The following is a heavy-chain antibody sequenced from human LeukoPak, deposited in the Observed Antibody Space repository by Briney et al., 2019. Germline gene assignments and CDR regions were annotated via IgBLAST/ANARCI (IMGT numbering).Heavy chain of an antibody. CDR3: ARDASVVYYYYMDV. CDR2: IWYDGSNK. V-gene: IGHV3-33*01. D-gene: IGHD2-2*01. Sequence: GGSLRLSCAASGFTFSSYGMHWVRQAPGKGLEWVAVIWYDGSNKYYADSVKGRFTISRDNSKNTLYLQMNSLRAEDTAVYYCARDASVVYYYYMDVWGKGTTVTVSS. CDR1: GFTFSSYG. J-gene: IGHJ6*03.